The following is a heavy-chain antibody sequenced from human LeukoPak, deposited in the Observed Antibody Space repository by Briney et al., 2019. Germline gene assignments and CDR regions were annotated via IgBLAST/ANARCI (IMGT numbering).Heavy chain of an antibody. CDR1: GYTFTSYG. V-gene: IGHV1-18*01. J-gene: IGHJ4*02. Sequence: ASVKVSCKASGYTFTSYGLSWVRQAPGQGLEWMGWISGYNGNTNYAQKLQGRVAMTTDTSTNTAYMALRSLRSDDTAVYYCARSHVDYVGGNFDYWGQGTLVTVSS. CDR3: ARSHVDYVGGNFDY. CDR2: ISGYNGNT. D-gene: IGHD4-17*01.